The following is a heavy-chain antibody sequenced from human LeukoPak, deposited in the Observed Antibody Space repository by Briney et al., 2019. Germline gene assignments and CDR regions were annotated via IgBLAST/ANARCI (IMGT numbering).Heavy chain of an antibody. CDR2: INPKRGDT. Sequence: ASVKVSCKASGYTFTGYYMHWVRHAPGQGREWMGWINPKRGDTNYAQKLQGRVTMTRDTSISTVYMELSRLRSDDTAVYYCASGRTIFYYYMDVWGKGTTVSVSS. CDR3: ASGRTIFYYYMDV. J-gene: IGHJ6*03. CDR1: GYTFTGYY. V-gene: IGHV1-2*02. D-gene: IGHD3-3*02.